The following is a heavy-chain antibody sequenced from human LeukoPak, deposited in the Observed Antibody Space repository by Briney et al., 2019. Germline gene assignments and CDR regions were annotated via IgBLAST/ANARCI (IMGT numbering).Heavy chain of an antibody. CDR1: GYTFISYG. V-gene: IGHV1-18*01. D-gene: IGHD6-25*01. CDR2: ISAYNGNR. Sequence: GASVKVSCRASGYTFISYGIRWVRQAPGQGLEWMGWISAYNGNRHYAQKFQGRVTMTTDTSTSTAYMELRSLRSDDTAVDYCARYGIRLADDSPLYFDYWGQGSLVTVSS. CDR3: ARYGIRLADDSPLYFDY. J-gene: IGHJ4*02.